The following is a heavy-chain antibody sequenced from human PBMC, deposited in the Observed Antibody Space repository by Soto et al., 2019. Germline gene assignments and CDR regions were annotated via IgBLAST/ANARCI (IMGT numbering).Heavy chain of an antibody. CDR2: ISGSGGST. Sequence: GGSLRLSCSASGFTFSSYAMSWVRQAPGKGLEWVSAISGSGGSTYYADSVKGRFTISRDNSKNTLYLQMNSLRAEDTAVYYCAKDRATPGVFYDILTGSPYYFDYWGQGTLVTV. CDR3: AKDRATPGVFYDILTGSPYYFDY. D-gene: IGHD3-9*01. V-gene: IGHV3-23*01. J-gene: IGHJ4*02. CDR1: GFTFSSYA.